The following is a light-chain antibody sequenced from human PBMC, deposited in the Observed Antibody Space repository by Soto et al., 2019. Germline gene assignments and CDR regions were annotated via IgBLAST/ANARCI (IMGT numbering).Light chain of an antibody. CDR2: DTS. Sequence: DIQMTQSPSSLSASIGDRVTITCQASQDISNYLNWYQQKPGKAPKLLIYDTSNLETGVPSRFSGGGSGTTYVITISGLQPEDIATYYCQQYAKLPWTFGRGPKVEV. J-gene: IGKJ1*01. CDR3: QQYAKLPWT. CDR1: QDISNY. V-gene: IGKV1-33*01.